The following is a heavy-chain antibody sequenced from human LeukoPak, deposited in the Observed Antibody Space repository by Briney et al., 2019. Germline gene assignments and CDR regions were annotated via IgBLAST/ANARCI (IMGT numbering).Heavy chain of an antibody. CDR1: GYSFTSYW. CDR3: ARPRSPFEYYFDY. J-gene: IGHJ4*02. CDR2: IYPGDSDT. Sequence: GESLKISCKGSGYSFTSYWIGLVRQMPGKGLEWVGIIYPGDSDTRYSPSSQGQVTISADKSISTAYLQWSSLKASDTAMYYCARPRSPFEYYFDYWGQGTLVTVSS. V-gene: IGHV5-51*01.